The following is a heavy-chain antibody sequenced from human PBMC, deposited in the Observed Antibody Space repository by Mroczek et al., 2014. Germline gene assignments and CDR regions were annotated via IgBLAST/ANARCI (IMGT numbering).Heavy chain of an antibody. D-gene: IGHD6-13*01. Sequence: VQLQESGGRGEKARESLKISVRVLDTSFTSYWIGWVRQMPGKGLEWMGIIYPGDSDTRYSPSFQGQVTISADKSISAAYLQWSSLKASDTAMYYCARHKVGSSSKYYGMDVWGQGTTVTVSS. CDR1: DTSFTSYW. CDR2: IYPGDSDT. CDR3: ARHKVGSSSKYYGMDV. J-gene: IGHJ6*02. V-gene: IGHV5-51*01.